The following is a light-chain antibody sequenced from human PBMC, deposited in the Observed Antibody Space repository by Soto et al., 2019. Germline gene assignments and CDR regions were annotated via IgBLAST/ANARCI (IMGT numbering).Light chain of an antibody. J-gene: IGKJ4*01. Sequence: DIHLTQSPSSLSAAVGVRVTITCLASQAILTYLNWFKQKAGKAPEVLIYGASSLRSGVPSRFTGSGSAAEFTLTITSLQPEDAGTYFCQQTFSPAVTFGGGTKV. V-gene: IGKV1-39*01. CDR2: GAS. CDR1: QAILTY. CDR3: QQTFSPAVT.